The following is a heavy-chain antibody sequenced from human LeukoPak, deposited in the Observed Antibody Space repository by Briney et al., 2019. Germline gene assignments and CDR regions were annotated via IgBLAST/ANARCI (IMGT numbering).Heavy chain of an antibody. D-gene: IGHD6-19*01. CDR3: ASSLAVAGPRDY. J-gene: IGHJ4*02. Sequence: RGASVKVSCKASGYTFTSYGISWALQTPRQGHEWMGIINPSGGSTSYAQKFQGRVTITRDTSTSTVYMELSSLRSEDTAVYYCASSLAVAGPRDYWGQGTLVTVSS. V-gene: IGHV1-46*01. CDR2: INPSGGST. CDR1: GYTFTSYG.